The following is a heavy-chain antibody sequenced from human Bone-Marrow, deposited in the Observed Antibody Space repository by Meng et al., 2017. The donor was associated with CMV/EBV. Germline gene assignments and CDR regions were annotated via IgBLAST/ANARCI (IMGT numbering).Heavy chain of an antibody. CDR2: MNPNSGNT. Sequence: ASVKVSCKASGYTFTSYDINWVRQATGQGLEWMGWMNPNSGNTGYAQKFQGRVTITRNTSISTAYMELSSLRSEDTAVYYCARDYQNYGGNSGDFQHWGQGTLVTVSS. V-gene: IGHV1-8*03. CDR1: GYTFTSYD. CDR3: ARDYQNYGGNSGDFQH. D-gene: IGHD4-23*01. J-gene: IGHJ1*01.